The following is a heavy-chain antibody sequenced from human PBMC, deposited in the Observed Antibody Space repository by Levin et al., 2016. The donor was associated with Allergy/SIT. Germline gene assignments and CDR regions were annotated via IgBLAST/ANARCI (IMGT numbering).Heavy chain of an antibody. D-gene: IGHD5-18*01. CDR3: VKGGYSYGQLDY. CDR1: GFSFSIYA. V-gene: IGHV3-64D*06. Sequence: GESLKISCSASGFSFSIYAMHWVRQAPGKGLEFVSGISSNGGRTDYAGSVKGRFTISRDNSKNTVYLQMNNVRPDDTAVYHCVKGGYSYGQLDYWGQGTLVTVSS. J-gene: IGHJ4*02. CDR2: ISSNGGRT.